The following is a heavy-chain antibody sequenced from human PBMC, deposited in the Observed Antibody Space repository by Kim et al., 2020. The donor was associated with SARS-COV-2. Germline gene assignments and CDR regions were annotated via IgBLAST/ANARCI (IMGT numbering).Heavy chain of an antibody. Sequence: SETLSLTCTVSGDSISYYYCSWIRQFPGKGLEWIGYIYYWGTTDYNPSLKSRVTISIDTSKNEFSLELTSVTAADTAIYYCVRSEGRASWRQFDYWGQGVLVTVSS. D-gene: IGHD2-2*01. CDR1: GDSISYYY. J-gene: IGHJ4*02. V-gene: IGHV4-59*01. CDR3: VRSEGRASWRQFDY. CDR2: IYYWGTT.